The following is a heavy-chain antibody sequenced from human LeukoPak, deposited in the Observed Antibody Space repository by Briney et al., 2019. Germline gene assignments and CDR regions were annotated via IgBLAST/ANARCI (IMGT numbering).Heavy chain of an antibody. V-gene: IGHV1-69*13. D-gene: IGHD2-2*01. CDR1: GGTFSSYA. J-gene: IGHJ6*03. Sequence: SVNVSCKASGGTFSSYAISWVRQAPGQGLEWMGGIIPIFGTANYAKKFQGRVTITADESTSTAYMELSSLRSKDTAVYYCASSLGSDIVVVPAAIHYYYYYMDVWGKGTTVTVSS. CDR3: ASSLGSDIVVVPAAIHYYYYYMDV. CDR2: IIPIFGTA.